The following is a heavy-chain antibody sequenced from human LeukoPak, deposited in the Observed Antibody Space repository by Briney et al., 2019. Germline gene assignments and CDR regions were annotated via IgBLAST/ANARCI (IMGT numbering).Heavy chain of an antibody. CDR2: INHSGST. CDR3: ARGGIAAADNYYYYYMDV. CDR1: GGSFSGYY. J-gene: IGHJ6*03. Sequence: SETLSLTCAVYGGSFSGYYWSWIRQPPGKGLEWIGEINHSGSTNYNPSLKSRVTISVDTSKNQFSLKLSSVTAADTAVYYCARGGIAAADNYYYYYMDVWGKGTTATVSS. V-gene: IGHV4-34*01. D-gene: IGHD6-13*01.